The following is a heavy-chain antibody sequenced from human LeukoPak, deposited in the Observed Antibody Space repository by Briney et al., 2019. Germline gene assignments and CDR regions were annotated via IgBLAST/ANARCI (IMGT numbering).Heavy chain of an antibody. V-gene: IGHV4-59*01. CDR2: TYYSGST. Sequence: SETLSLTCTVSGGSISSYYWSWIRQPPGKGLEWIGYTYYSGSTNYNPSLKSRVTISVDTSKNQFSLKLSSVTAADTAVYYCARGALEQTYYFDYWGQGTLVTVSS. D-gene: IGHD1/OR15-1a*01. CDR3: ARGALEQTYYFDY. J-gene: IGHJ4*02. CDR1: GGSISSYY.